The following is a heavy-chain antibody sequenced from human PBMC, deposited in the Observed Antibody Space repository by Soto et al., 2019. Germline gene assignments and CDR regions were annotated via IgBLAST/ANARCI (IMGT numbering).Heavy chain of an antibody. V-gene: IGHV4-31*03. CDR2: ISYNGST. D-gene: IGHD3-22*01. J-gene: IGHJ4*02. CDR3: ARAGGYYYESSGYLDY. CDR1: DGSINSSGYY. Sequence: SETLSLTCTVSDGSINSSGYYWSWNRQHPGKGLEWIGYISYNGSTYYSPSLKSRVTISVDMSKNKFSLKLSSVTAADTAVYYCARAGGYYYESSGYLDYWGQGTLVTVSS.